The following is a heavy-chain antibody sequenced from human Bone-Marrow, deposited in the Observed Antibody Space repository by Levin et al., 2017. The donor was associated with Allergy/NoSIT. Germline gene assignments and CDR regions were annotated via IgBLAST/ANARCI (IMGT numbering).Heavy chain of an antibody. CDR2: INHSGST. J-gene: IGHJ5*02. CDR3: ARGKGLWFGVPRWFDP. V-gene: IGHV4-34*01. D-gene: IGHD3-10*01. Sequence: TASETLSLTCAVYGGSFSGYYWSWIRQPPGKGLEWIGEINHSGSTNYNPSLKSRVTISVDTSKNQFSLKLSSVTAADTAVYYCARGKGLWFGVPRWFDPWGQGTLVTVSS. CDR1: GGSFSGYY.